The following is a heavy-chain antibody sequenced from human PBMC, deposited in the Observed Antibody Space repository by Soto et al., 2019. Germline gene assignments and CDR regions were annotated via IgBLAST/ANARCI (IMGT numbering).Heavy chain of an antibody. Sequence: ASVKVSCKASGYTFTSYGISWVRQAPGQGLEWMGWISGYSDDTKYGQRVQGRVTMTTDTSTSTAYMELRSLRSDDTAVYYCARDNDVLNSYPEYWGKGTLVTVSS. CDR3: ARDNDVLNSYPEY. V-gene: IGHV1-18*04. CDR2: ISGYSDDT. CDR1: GYTFTSYG. D-gene: IGHD3-9*01. J-gene: IGHJ4*02.